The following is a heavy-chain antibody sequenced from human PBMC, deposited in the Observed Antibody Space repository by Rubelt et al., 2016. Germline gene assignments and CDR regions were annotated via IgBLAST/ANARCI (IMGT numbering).Heavy chain of an antibody. J-gene: IGHJ6*02. D-gene: IGHD6-19*01. Sequence: VQLVESGGGLVQPGRSLRLSCAASGFTFSSYAMHWVRQAPGKGLEWVAAISYDGINKYYADSVKGRFSISRDNAKNTLYLQMNNLRAEDTAVFYCAREMAGSWDVWGQGTTVTVSS. CDR3: AREMAGSWDV. CDR2: ISYDGINK. V-gene: IGHV3-30*04. CDR1: GFTFSSYA.